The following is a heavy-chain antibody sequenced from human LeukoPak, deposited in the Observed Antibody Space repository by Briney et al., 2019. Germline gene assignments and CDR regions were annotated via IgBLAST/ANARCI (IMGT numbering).Heavy chain of an antibody. CDR3: ARGTRARGTCDNCYSSSLDS. J-gene: IGHJ4*02. D-gene: IGHD2-15*01. Sequence: ASVKVSFKASGYTFTSLHINWLRQAPGQGLEWMGWINGYNGNTHYSQNLQGRVTMTRDTSTNTVYLELRSLRFDDTAVYYCARGTRARGTCDNCYSSSLDSWGQGTLLTVSS. CDR2: INGYNGNT. V-gene: IGHV1-18*01. CDR1: GYTFTSLH.